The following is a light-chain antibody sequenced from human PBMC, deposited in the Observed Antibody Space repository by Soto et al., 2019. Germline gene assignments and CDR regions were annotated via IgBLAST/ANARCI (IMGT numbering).Light chain of an antibody. CDR1: RSISTW. CDR3: QQYNTYPLT. Sequence: DIQITQSPSTLSASVGARVIITCRASRSISTWLAWYQQKPGKAPKLLIYKASSLESGVPSRFSGSGSGTAFTLTISSLQPDDFATYYGQQYNTYPLTFGQGTRLEIK. CDR2: KAS. J-gene: IGKJ5*01. V-gene: IGKV1-5*03.